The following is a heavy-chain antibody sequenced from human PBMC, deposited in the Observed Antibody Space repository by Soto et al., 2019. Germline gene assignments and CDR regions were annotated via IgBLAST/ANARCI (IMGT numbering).Heavy chain of an antibody. CDR2: ISGSDGKT. D-gene: IGHD3-3*01. Sequence: GSLRLSCAASGFSFGSYALSWVRQAPGKGLEWVSTISGSDGKTFYADAVKGRFSISRDTSQNTLYLQMNSLRADGTAIYYCARWSYLDYWGQGTRVTVSS. CDR3: ARWSYLDY. V-gene: IGHV3-23*01. CDR1: GFSFGSYA. J-gene: IGHJ4*02.